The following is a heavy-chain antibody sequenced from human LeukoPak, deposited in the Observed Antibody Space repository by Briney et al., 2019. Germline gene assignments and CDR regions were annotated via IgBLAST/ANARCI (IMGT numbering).Heavy chain of an antibody. D-gene: IGHD3-3*01. Sequence: SETLSLTCTVSGGSISSYYWSWIRQPPGKGLEWIGYIYYSGSTNCSPSLKSRVTISVDTSKNQFSLKLSSVTAADTAVYYCARVPPNYDWSGFDPWGQGTLVTVSS. CDR1: GGSISSYY. J-gene: IGHJ5*02. V-gene: IGHV4-59*01. CDR2: IYYSGST. CDR3: ARVPPNYDWSGFDP.